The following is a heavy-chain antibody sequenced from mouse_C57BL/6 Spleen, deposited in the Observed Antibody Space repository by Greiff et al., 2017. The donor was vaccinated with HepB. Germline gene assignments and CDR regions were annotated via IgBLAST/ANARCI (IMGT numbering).Heavy chain of an antibody. CDR2: IDPSDSYT. D-gene: IGHD1-1*01. Sequence: QVQLQQPGAELVMPGASVKLSCKASGYTFTSYWMHWVKQRPGQGLEWIGEIDPSDSYTNYNQKFKGKSTLTVDKSSSTAYMQLRSLTSEDSAVYYCARGWDSITTVFDCWGQGTTLTVSS. CDR1: GYTFTSYW. CDR3: ARGWDSITTVFDC. J-gene: IGHJ2*01. V-gene: IGHV1-69*01.